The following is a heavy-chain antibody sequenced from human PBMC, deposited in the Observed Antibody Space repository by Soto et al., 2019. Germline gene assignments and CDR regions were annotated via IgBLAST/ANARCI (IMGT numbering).Heavy chain of an antibody. CDR2: IDSYGSTT. Sequence: PGGSLRFSCAASGFTFSNYWMHWVRQAPGEGLVWVSRIDSYGSTTNYADSVKGRFTVSRDNARNTLYLQMNSLRAEETAIYYCARGGLHAYYKDNWGQGILVTVSS. D-gene: IGHD3-10*01. V-gene: IGHV3-74*01. J-gene: IGHJ4*02. CDR1: GFTFSNYW. CDR3: ARGGLHAYYKDN.